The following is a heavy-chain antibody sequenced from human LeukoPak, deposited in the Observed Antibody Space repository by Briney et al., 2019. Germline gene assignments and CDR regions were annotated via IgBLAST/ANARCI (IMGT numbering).Heavy chain of an antibody. CDR1: GFSFSSYS. Sequence: GGSLRLSCAASGFSFSSYSMNWVRQAPGKGLEWVSSISSSSSYIYYADSVKGRFTISRDNAKNSLYLQMNSLRAEDTAVYYCARAPFEYCGGDCYSDMDVWGKGTTVTVSS. CDR3: ARAPFEYCGGDCYSDMDV. D-gene: IGHD2-21*01. V-gene: IGHV3-21*01. CDR2: ISSSSSYI. J-gene: IGHJ6*03.